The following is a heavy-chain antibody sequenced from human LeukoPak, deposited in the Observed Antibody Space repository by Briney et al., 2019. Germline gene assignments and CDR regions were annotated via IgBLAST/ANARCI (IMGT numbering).Heavy chain of an antibody. CDR2: VNPNSGNT. Sequence: ASVKVSCKATGYTFSNYDINWVRQAPGQGPEWMGWVNPNSGNTGYAQKFQGRVTMTRDSSMSTAYMELSSLRSEDTAVYYCARKVPNDSSGYYYRGQFDPWGQGTLVTVSS. V-gene: IGHV1-8*01. J-gene: IGHJ5*02. CDR1: GYTFSNYD. CDR3: ARKVPNDSSGYYYRGQFDP. D-gene: IGHD3-22*01.